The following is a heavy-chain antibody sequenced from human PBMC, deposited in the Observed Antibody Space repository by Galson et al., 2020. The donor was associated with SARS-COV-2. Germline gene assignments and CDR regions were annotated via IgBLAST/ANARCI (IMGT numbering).Heavy chain of an antibody. CDR3: AKVGFSGSSY. D-gene: IGHD3-10*01. CDR1: GFTFDDYA. CDR2: ISWNSGSI. J-gene: IGHJ4*02. Sequence: GGSLRLSCAASGFTFDDYAMHWVRQAPGKGLEWVSGISWNSGSIGYADSVKGRFTISRDNAKNSLYLQMNSLRAEDTALYYCAKVGFSGSSYWGQGTLVTVSS. V-gene: IGHV3-9*01.